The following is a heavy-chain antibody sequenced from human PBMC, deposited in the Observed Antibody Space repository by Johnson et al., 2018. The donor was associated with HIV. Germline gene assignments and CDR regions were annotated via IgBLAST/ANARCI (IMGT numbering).Heavy chain of an antibody. J-gene: IGHJ3*02. CDR2: INQDGSEK. CDR3: TTGVFHAFDM. CDR1: GFTFSSYG. V-gene: IGHV3-7*01. Sequence: VQLVESGGGVVQPGGSLRLSCAASGFTFSSYGMHWVRQAPGKGLEWVANINQDGSEKYYVDPVKGRFTISRDNAKNSLYLQMNSLRAEDTAVYYCTTGVFHAFDMWGQGTMVTVSS. D-gene: IGHD1-1*01.